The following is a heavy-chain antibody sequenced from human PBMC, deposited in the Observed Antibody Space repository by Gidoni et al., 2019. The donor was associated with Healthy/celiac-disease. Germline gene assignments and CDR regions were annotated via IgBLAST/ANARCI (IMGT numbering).Heavy chain of an antibody. Sequence: QVQLVQSGPEVKKPGASVKVSCKDSGYTFPAYYMHWVRQAPGQGLEWMGWINPNSGGTNYAQKFQGWVTMTRDTSISTAYMELSRLRSDDTAVYYCARGPDTAMVTVGYYFDYWGQGTLVTVSS. CDR1: GYTFPAYY. V-gene: IGHV1-2*04. D-gene: IGHD5-18*01. CDR3: ARGPDTAMVTVGYYFDY. CDR2: INPNSGGT. J-gene: IGHJ4*02.